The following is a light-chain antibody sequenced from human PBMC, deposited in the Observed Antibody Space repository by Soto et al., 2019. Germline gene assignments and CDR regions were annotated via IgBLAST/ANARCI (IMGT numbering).Light chain of an antibody. CDR2: KAS. J-gene: IGKJ1*01. CDR3: LQYETYWT. CDR1: QTISDW. V-gene: IGKV1-5*03. Sequence: DIQMTQSHSTLSASIGGRVTITCRASQTISDWLAWHQQKPGKAPKLLIYKASSLESGVPSRFSGSGSGTEFTLTISSLQPDDFATYYCLQYETYWTFGQGTKVDIK.